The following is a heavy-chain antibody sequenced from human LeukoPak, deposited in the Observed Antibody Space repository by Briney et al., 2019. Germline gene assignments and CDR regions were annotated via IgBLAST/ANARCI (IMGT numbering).Heavy chain of an antibody. V-gene: IGHV4-59*08. CDR1: GGSISSYY. J-gene: IGHJ1*01. Sequence: SETLSLTCTLSGGSISSYYWSWIRQPPGKGLEWIGYIYYSGSTNYNPSLKSRVTISVDTSKNQFSLKLSSVTAADTAVYYCARTGGSSGWPEYFQHWGQGTLVTVSS. D-gene: IGHD6-19*01. CDR3: ARTGGSSGWPEYFQH. CDR2: IYYSGST.